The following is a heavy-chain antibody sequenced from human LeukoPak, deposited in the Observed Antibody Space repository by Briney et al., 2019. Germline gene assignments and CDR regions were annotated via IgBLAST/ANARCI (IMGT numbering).Heavy chain of an antibody. CDR2: IYPGYSDT. CDR3: ARSATLGTFDI. D-gene: IGHD3-16*01. J-gene: IGHJ3*02. V-gene: IGHV5-51*01. Sequence: GESLKISCKGSGYSFTNYWIGWVRHMPGKGLEWLGIIYPGYSDTRYSPSFEGQVTISADKSISTAYLQWSSLKASDTAMYFCARSATLGTFDIWGQGTMVTLSS. CDR1: GYSFTNYW.